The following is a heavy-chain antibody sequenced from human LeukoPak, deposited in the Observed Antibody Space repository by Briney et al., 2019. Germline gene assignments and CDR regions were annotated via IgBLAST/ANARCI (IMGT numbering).Heavy chain of an antibody. Sequence: PGGSLRLSCAASGFTFSSYSMNWVRQAPGKGLEWVSSISSSSSYIYYADSVKGRFTISGDNAKNSLYLQMNSLRAEDTAVYYCARETYCTSTNCPIGDYFDYWGQGTLVTVSS. D-gene: IGHD2-2*01. CDR2: ISSSSSYI. V-gene: IGHV3-21*01. J-gene: IGHJ4*02. CDR1: GFTFSSYS. CDR3: ARETYCTSTNCPIGDYFDY.